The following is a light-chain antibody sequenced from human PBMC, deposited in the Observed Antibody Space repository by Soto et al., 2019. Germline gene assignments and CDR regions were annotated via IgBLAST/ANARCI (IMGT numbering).Light chain of an antibody. V-gene: IGLV2-14*01. CDR1: SSDVGGYNY. CDR3: SPYTGSSTYVV. J-gene: IGLJ2*01. Sequence: QSVLTQPASVSGSPGQSITISCTGTSSDVGGYNYVSWYQQHPGKAPKLMIYDVSNRPSGVSNRFSGSKSANTASLTISGLQAEDEADYYCSPYTGSSTYVVFGGGTKVTVL. CDR2: DVS.